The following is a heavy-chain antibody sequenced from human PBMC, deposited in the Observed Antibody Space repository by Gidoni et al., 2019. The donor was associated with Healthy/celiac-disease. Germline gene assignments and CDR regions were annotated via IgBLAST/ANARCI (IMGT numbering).Heavy chain of an antibody. D-gene: IGHD6-19*01. Sequence: EVQLVESGGGLVQPGGSLRLSCAASGCTLRRYEMNWVRQAPGKGLEWVSYISSSGSTIYYAVSVKGRFTISRDNTKNSLYLQMNSLRAEDTAVYYCARDVGVSDSSGWYLGSHWGIDYWGQETLVTVSS. J-gene: IGHJ4*02. V-gene: IGHV3-48*03. CDR2: ISSSGSTI. CDR1: GCTLRRYE. CDR3: ARDVGVSDSSGWYLGSHWGIDY.